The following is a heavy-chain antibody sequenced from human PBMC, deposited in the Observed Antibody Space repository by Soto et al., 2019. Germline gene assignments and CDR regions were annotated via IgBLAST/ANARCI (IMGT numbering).Heavy chain of an antibody. Sequence: GESLKISCKASGYNFISSWIGWVRQMPGKGLEWMGIIYPGDSDTRYSPSFQGQVTISADKSISTTYLQWSSLKASDTAIYYCARPSRGISFGSDVFDVWGQGTMVTVSS. CDR3: ARPSRGISFGSDVFDV. CDR1: GYNFISSW. D-gene: IGHD3-10*01. J-gene: IGHJ3*01. CDR2: IYPGDSDT. V-gene: IGHV5-51*01.